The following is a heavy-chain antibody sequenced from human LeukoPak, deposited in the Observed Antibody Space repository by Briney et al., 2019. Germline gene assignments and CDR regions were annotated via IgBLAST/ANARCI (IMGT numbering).Heavy chain of an antibody. J-gene: IGHJ4*02. V-gene: IGHV3-21*01. D-gene: IGHD6-13*01. CDR2: ISTSSIYI. CDR3: ARRAAALGAFDY. CDR1: GFTFSSYT. Sequence: GGSLRLSCAASGFTFSSYTMNWVRQAPGKGLEWVSSISTSSIYIYYADSVKGRFTISRDNAKNSLYLQMNSLRAADTSVYYCARRAAALGAFDYWGQGTLVTVSS.